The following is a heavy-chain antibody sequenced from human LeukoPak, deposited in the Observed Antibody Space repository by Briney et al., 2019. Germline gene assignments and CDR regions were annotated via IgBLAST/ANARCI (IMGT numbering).Heavy chain of an antibody. J-gene: IGHJ4*02. CDR2: INSDGSST. D-gene: IGHD3-3*01. Sequence: GGSLRLSCAASGFTFSSYWMHWVRQAPGKGLVWVSRINSDGSSTSYADSVKGRFTISRDNAKNTLYLQMNSLRAEDTAVYYCARGPDTFWEWLRSDYWGQGTLVTVSS. CDR1: GFTFSSYW. V-gene: IGHV3-74*01. CDR3: ARGPDTFWEWLRSDY.